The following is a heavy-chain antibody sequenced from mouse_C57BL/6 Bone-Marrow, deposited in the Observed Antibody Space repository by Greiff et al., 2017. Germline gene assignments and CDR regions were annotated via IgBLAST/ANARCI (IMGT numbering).Heavy chain of an antibody. CDR3: ARHGSSLYYFDY. Sequence: QVQLQQPGAELVRPGTSVKLSCKASGYTFTSYWMHWVKQRPGQGLEWIGVIDPSDSYTNYNQKFKGKATLTVDTSSSTAYMQLSSLTSEDSAVYYCARHGSSLYYFDYWGQGTTLTVSS. V-gene: IGHV1-59*01. J-gene: IGHJ2*01. CDR1: GYTFTSYW. D-gene: IGHD1-1*01. CDR2: IDPSDSYT.